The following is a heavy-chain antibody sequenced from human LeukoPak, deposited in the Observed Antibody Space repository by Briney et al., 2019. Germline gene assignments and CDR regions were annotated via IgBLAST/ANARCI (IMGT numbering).Heavy chain of an antibody. V-gene: IGHV3-33*01. CDR1: GFTFSNYG. CDR2: IRYDGSTK. J-gene: IGHJ4*02. Sequence: GGSLRLSCAASGFTFSNYGVHWVRQAPGKGLEWVAVIRYDGSTKYYADSVMGRFTISRDNSKNTVYLEMNSLRAEETTVYYCARAYSRESGYDFVFENWGQGTLVSVSA. D-gene: IGHD5-12*01. CDR3: ARAYSRESGYDFVFEN.